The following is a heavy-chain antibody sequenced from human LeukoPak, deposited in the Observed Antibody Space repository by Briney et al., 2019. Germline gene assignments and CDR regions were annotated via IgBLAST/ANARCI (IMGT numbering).Heavy chain of an antibody. CDR3: ARNDYYTVQL. J-gene: IGHJ4*02. V-gene: IGHV4-4*02. Sequence: PSETLSLTCLVSAGSISSGDWWSWVRQSPGKGLEWIGETSRSGSTNYNPSLKSRVTISVEESRDQFSLRLNSVTAADTAVYYCARNDYYTVQLWGQGTLVIVSS. D-gene: IGHD3-3*01. CDR2: TSRSGST. CDR1: AGSISSGDW.